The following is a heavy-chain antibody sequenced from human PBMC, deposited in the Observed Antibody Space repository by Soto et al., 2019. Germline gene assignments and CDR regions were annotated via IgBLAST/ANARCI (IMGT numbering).Heavy chain of an antibody. Sequence: ASVKVSCKASGGTFSSYAISWVRQAPGQGLEWMGGIIPIFGTANYAQKFQGRVTITADESTSTAYMELSSLRSEDTAVYYCARPTSHTYYYDSSGYFPFDYWGQGTLVTVSS. CDR3: ARPTSHTYYYDSSGYFPFDY. D-gene: IGHD3-22*01. V-gene: IGHV1-69*13. CDR1: GGTFSSYA. J-gene: IGHJ4*02. CDR2: IIPIFGTA.